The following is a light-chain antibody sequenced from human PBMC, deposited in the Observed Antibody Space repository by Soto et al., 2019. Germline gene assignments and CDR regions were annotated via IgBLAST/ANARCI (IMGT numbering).Light chain of an antibody. CDR2: EVS. V-gene: IGLV2-8*01. J-gene: IGLJ2*01. CDR1: SSDVGGYDY. Sequence: QSALTQLPSASGSLGQSVIISCTGTSSDVGGYDYVSWYQQHPGKAPQLMIYEVSKRPSGVPDRFSGSKSGNTASLTVSGLQAEDEADYYCSSYAGSPVVFGGGTKLTVL. CDR3: SSYAGSPVV.